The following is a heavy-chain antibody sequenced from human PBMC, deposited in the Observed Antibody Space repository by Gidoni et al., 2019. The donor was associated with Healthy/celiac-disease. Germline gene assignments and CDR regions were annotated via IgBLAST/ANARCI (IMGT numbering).Heavy chain of an antibody. V-gene: IGHV4-34*01. D-gene: IGHD2-15*01. J-gene: IGHJ6*02. CDR2: INHSGST. CDR3: ARGIRVSCSGGSCYSRYYGMDV. CDR1: GGSFSGCY. Sequence: QVQLQQWGAGLLKPSETLSLTCAVYGGSFSGCYWSWIRQPPGKGLEWIGEINHSGSTNYNPSLKSRVTISVDTSKNQFSLKLSSVTAADTAVYYCARGIRVSCSGGSCYSRYYGMDVWGQGTTVTVSS.